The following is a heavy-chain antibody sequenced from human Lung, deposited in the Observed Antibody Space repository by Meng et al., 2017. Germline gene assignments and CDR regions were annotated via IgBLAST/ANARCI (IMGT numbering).Heavy chain of an antibody. Sequence: RLQASGPATVKPPGALALTCSVSGGSISTSGYYWGWIRQPPGKGLEWIGSIGHSGFTYYTPSLKSRVAVSLDTSKSQFSLMLTSVTAADTAVYYCVRSSAWVRTGFDPWGQGTLVTVSS. CDR2: IGHSGFT. J-gene: IGHJ5*02. CDR1: GGSISTSGYY. CDR3: VRSSAWVRTGFDP. V-gene: IGHV4-39*01. D-gene: IGHD6-19*01.